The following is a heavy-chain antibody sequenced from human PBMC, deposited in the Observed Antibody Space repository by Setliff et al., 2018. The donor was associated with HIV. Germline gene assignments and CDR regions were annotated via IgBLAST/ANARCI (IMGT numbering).Heavy chain of an antibody. Sequence: PGGSLRLSCAASGFTFKNYAMSWVRQAPGKGLEWVSGIGGSGAKTNYADSVKGRFTISRDNSKKTLYLQMSSLRAEDTAGYYCAKDRGDYDFWSGYYVYWGQGTPVTVSS. CDR3: AKDRGDYDFWSGYYVY. D-gene: IGHD3-3*01. CDR1: GFTFKNYA. V-gene: IGHV3-23*01. CDR2: IGGSGAKT. J-gene: IGHJ4*02.